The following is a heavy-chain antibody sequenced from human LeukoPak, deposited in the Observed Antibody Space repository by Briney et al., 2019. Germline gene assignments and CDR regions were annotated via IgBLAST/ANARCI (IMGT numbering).Heavy chain of an antibody. CDR2: ISASSSTI. D-gene: IGHD5-12*01. J-gene: IGHJ4*02. CDR1: GFTFSSYS. CDR3: TGAVTSSGYGPDY. V-gene: IGHV3-48*01. Sequence: GGSLRLSCAASGFTFSSYSMNWVRQAPAKGLEWISYISASSSTIYYADSVKGRFTTSRDNAKNSLYLHMNSLRAEDTAVYYCTGAVTSSGYGPDYWGQGTLVTVSS.